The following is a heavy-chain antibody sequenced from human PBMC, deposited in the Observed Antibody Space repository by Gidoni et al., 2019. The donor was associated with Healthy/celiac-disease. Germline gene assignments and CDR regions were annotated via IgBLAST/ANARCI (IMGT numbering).Heavy chain of an antibody. J-gene: IGHJ4*02. V-gene: IGHV3-23*01. CDR2: ISGSGGST. CDR1: GFAFTRYA. CDR3: AKQSQYYYGSGSYYSH. D-gene: IGHD3-10*01. Sequence: EVQLLESGGGLVQPGGSLRLSCSASGFAFTRYAMSWVRQAPGKGLEWVSAISGSGGSTYYADSVKGRFTISRDNSKNTLYLQMNSLRAEDTAVYYCAKQSQYYYGSGSYYSHWGQGTLVTVSS.